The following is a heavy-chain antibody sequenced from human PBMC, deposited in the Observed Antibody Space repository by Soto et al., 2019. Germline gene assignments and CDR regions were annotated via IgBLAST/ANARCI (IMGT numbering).Heavy chain of an antibody. Sequence: PSETLSLTCTVSGDSISNAAYYWGWIRQPPGKGLEWIGSIHNSGSTYFNPSLKSRVTISVDTSKNQFSLKLSSVTAADTAVYFCTRRSRWYYYGTASYYSLWFDSWGQGTLVTVSS. CDR2: IHNSGST. D-gene: IGHD3-10*01. CDR1: GDSISNAAYY. V-gene: IGHV4-39*01. J-gene: IGHJ5*01. CDR3: TRRSRWYYYGTASYYSLWFDS.